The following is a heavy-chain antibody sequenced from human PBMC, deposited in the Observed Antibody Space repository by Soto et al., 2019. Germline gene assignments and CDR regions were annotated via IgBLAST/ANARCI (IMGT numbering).Heavy chain of an antibody. D-gene: IGHD3-10*01. V-gene: IGHV3-11*01. CDR2: ISSSGTTM. CDR1: GFRFSDHY. Sequence: GSLRLSCAASGFRFSDHYMTWIRQAPGKGLEWVSKISSSGTTMYYADSVKGRFTVSRDNAKNSLYLEMNSLRAEDTAVYYCAGDRYYYGSAFWGQGTLVTVSS. CDR3: AGDRYYYGSAF. J-gene: IGHJ4*02.